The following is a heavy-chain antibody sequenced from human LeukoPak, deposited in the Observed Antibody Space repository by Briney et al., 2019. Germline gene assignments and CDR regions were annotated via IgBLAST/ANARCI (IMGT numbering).Heavy chain of an antibody. J-gene: IGHJ4*02. D-gene: IGHD1-14*01. CDR2: ISGSGGST. CDR3: AKGTLG. CDR1: GGSISSYY. Sequence: ETLSLTCTVSGGSISSYYWSWVRQAPGKGLEWVSAISGSGGSTYYADSVKGRFTISRDNSKNTLYLQMNSLRAEDTAVYYCAKGTLGWGQGTLVTVSS. V-gene: IGHV3-23*01.